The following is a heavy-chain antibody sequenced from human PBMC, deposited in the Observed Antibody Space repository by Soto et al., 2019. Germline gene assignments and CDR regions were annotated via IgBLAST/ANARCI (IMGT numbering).Heavy chain of an antibody. V-gene: IGHV5-51*03. J-gene: IGHJ6*02. Sequence: EVQLVQSGAEVKKPGESLMVSCKASGYDFNIYWIGWARQLPGKGLEWMGVVYPDDSATIYSPSFQGLVTISVDKSISTAYPQWSSLNASDTAMYYCARRVNSNSPGGGLDVWGQGTTVIVSS. CDR1: GYDFNIYW. CDR3: ARRVNSNSPGGGLDV. D-gene: IGHD2-2*01. CDR2: VYPDDSAT.